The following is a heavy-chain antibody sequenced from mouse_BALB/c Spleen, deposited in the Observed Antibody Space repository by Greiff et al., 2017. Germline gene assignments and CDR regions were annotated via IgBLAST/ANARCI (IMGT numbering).Heavy chain of an antibody. J-gene: IGHJ4*01. D-gene: IGHD3-2*01. CDR1: GFTFSSFG. Sequence: EVQVVESGGGLVQPGGSRKLSCAASGFTFSSFGMHWVRQAPEKGLEWVAYISSGSSTIYYADTVTGRFTISRDNPKNTLFLQMTSLRSEDTAMYYCARDRYYAMDYWGQGTSVTVSS. CDR3: ARDRYYAMDY. CDR2: ISSGSSTI. V-gene: IGHV5-17*02.